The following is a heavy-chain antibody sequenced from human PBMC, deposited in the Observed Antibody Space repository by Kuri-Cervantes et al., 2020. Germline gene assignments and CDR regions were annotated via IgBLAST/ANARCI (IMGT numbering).Heavy chain of an antibody. CDR3: ARRPVDCSGGSYYSYYYYGMDV. CDR1: GGTFSSYT. CDR2: ISAYNGNT. Sequence: ASVKVSCKASGGTFSSYTISWVRQAPGQGLEWMGWISAYNGNTNYAQKLQGRVTMTTDTSTSTAYMELRSLRSDDTAVYYCARRPVDCSGGSYYSYYYYGMDVWGQGTTVTVSS. D-gene: IGHD2-15*01. V-gene: IGHV1-18*01. J-gene: IGHJ6*02.